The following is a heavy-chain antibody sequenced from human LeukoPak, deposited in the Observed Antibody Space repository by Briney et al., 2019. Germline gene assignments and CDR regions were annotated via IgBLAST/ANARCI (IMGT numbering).Heavy chain of an antibody. D-gene: IGHD2-2*01. CDR2: ISSSSSYI. J-gene: IGHJ4*02. CDR1: GFTFSSYS. Sequence: GGSLRLSCAASGFTFSSYSMNWVRQAPGKGLEWVSSISSSSSYIYYADSVKGRFTISRDNAKNSLYLQMNSLRAEDTAVYYCATDYCSSTSCYFGWGQGTLVTVSS. V-gene: IGHV3-21*01. CDR3: ATDYCSSTSCYFG.